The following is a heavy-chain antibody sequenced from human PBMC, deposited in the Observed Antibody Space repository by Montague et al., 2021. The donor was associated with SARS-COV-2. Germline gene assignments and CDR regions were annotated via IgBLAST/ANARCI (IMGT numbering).Heavy chain of an antibody. V-gene: IGHV4-59*08. CDR1: GGSISSSY. D-gene: IGHD4-23*01. Sequence: SETLSLTCTVSGGSISSSYWTWIRQPPGKGLEWIGYIYYSGSTSYNPSLKSRVTMSVDASKNQFSLELSSVTAADTAVYYCARSSGGYSTFDFWGQGTLVTVSS. CDR3: ARSSGGYSTFDF. J-gene: IGHJ4*02. CDR2: IYYSGST.